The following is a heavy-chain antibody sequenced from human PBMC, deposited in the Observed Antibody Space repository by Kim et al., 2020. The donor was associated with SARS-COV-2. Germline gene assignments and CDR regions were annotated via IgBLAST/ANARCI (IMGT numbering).Heavy chain of an antibody. V-gene: IGHV3-23*01. CDR2: IISSGGTT. CDR1: GFTFSTYP. Sequence: GGSLRLSCAASGFTFSTYPITWVRQAPEKGLEWVSSIISSGGTTYYADSVEGRFTVSRDNSKNTVYLQMNSLRGDDTAIYYCAKGRSGFEPDYWGRGTLVTVSS. D-gene: IGHD5-12*01. J-gene: IGHJ4*02. CDR3: AKGRSGFEPDY.